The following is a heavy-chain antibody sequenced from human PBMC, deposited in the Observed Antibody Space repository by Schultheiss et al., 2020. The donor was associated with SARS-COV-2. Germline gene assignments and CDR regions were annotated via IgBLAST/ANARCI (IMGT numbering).Heavy chain of an antibody. D-gene: IGHD4-17*01. V-gene: IGHV3-53*01. CDR3: AKELIYGDYSDYYYGMDV. Sequence: GGSLRLSCATSGFTVSSNYMSWVRQAPGKGLEWVSVIYSGGSTYYADSVKGRFTISRDNSKNTLYLQMNSLRAEDTAVYYCAKELIYGDYSDYYYGMDVWGQGTTVTVSS. CDR2: IYSGGST. CDR1: GFTVSSNY. J-gene: IGHJ6*02.